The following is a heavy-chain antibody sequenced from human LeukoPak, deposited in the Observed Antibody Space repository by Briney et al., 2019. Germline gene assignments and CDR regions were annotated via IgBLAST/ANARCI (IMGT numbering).Heavy chain of an antibody. D-gene: IGHD3-3*01. Sequence: GASVKVSCKASGYTFTSYYMHWVRQAPGQGLEWMGGIIPIFGTANYAQKFQGRVTITADESTSTAYMELSSLRSEDTAVYYCARGIFGVVTRDAFDIWGQGTMVTVSS. CDR3: ARGIFGVVTRDAFDI. CDR1: GYTFTSYY. V-gene: IGHV1-69*13. J-gene: IGHJ3*02. CDR2: IIPIFGTA.